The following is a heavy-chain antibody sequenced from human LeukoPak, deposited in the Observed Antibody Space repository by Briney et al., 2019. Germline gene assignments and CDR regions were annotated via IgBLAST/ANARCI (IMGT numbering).Heavy chain of an antibody. Sequence: SVKVSCKASEGTFSSYAISWVRQAPGQGLEWMGGIIPIFGTANYAQKFQGRVTITADESTSTAYMELSSLRSEDTAVYYCARGTPLDRVSHYNWFDPWGQGTLVTVSS. CDR1: EGTFSSYA. CDR3: ARGTPLDRVSHYNWFDP. V-gene: IGHV1-69*13. J-gene: IGHJ5*02. D-gene: IGHD1-1*01. CDR2: IIPIFGTA.